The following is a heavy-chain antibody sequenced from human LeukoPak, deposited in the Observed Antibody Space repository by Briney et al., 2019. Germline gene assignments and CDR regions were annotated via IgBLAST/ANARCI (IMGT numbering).Heavy chain of an antibody. CDR1: GFTFNIYS. Sequence: GGSLRLSCAASGFTFNIYSMNWVRQAPGKGLEWVSSINSGGGSMYYADSAKGRFTISRDNSKNTLYLQMNSLRAEDTAVYYCAKVMWGASGPKVRVYSSSSHAFDIWGQGTMVTVSS. CDR2: INSGGGSM. J-gene: IGHJ3*02. D-gene: IGHD6-6*01. V-gene: IGHV3-21*04. CDR3: AKVMWGASGPKVRVYSSSSHAFDI.